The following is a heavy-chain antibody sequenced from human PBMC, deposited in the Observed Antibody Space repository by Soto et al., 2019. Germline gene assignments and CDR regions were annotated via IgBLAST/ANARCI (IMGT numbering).Heavy chain of an antibody. D-gene: IGHD2-15*01. Sequence: GGSLRLSCEVSGFSFSDYYMNWIRQAPGKGLEWISSISSGATYIYYADSVKGRFTISRDNAKNSLYLQMNSLRAEDTAVYYCARDGEYSSVCVACGMDVWGQGTTVIVSS. CDR3: ARDGEYSSVCVACGMDV. CDR1: GFSFSDYY. J-gene: IGHJ6*02. V-gene: IGHV3-11*01. CDR2: ISSGATYI.